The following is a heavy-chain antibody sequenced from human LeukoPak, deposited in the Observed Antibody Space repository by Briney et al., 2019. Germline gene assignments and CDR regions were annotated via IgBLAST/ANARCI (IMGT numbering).Heavy chain of an antibody. CDR2: ITSSGTTT. CDR3: ARDPDYGDPY. V-gene: IGHV3-11*01. J-gene: IGHJ4*02. CDR1: GFTLTDHY. Sequence: PGGSLRLSCTVSGFTLTDHYMSWFRQSPGRGLEWISWITSSGTTTDYADSVKGRFTISRDNTKSSVYLQMSSLRADDTAVYYCARDPDYGDPYWGQGTLVTVSS. D-gene: IGHD4-17*01.